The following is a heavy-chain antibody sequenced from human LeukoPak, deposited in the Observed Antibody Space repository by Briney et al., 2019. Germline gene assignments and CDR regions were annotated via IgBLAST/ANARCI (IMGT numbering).Heavy chain of an antibody. CDR3: AILPGYSSSWYEVDY. CDR1: GFTFRNYA. Sequence: PGGSLRLSCAASGFTFRNYAMNWVRQAPGKGLEWVSGLSGSGGTTYYADSVKGRFTISRDISKNTLYLQMNSLRAEDTAVYYCAILPGYSSSWYEVDYWGQGTLVTVSS. CDR2: LSGSGGTT. J-gene: IGHJ4*02. V-gene: IGHV3-23*01. D-gene: IGHD6-13*01.